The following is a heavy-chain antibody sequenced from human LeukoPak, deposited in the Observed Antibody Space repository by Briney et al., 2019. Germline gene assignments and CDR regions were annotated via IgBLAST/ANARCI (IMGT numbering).Heavy chain of an antibody. J-gene: IGHJ4*02. CDR3: ARERATSTSTWSFDY. V-gene: IGHV3-23*01. D-gene: IGHD2-2*01. Sequence: GGSLRLSCAASGFKFSIYAMTWVRQAPGKGLEWVSSIDTSGGSTVYADSVKGRFTISRDNSKNMLYLQMDSLRAEDTAVYHCARERATSTSTWSFDYWGQGTLVTVSS. CDR1: GFKFSIYA. CDR2: IDTSGGST.